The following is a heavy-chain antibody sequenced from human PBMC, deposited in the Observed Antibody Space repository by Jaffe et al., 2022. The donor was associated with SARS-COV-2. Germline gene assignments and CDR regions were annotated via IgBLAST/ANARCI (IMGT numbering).Heavy chain of an antibody. CDR3: ARGVRAGSTIDFHPDY. CDR2: ISAYNGDT. CDR1: GYTFTIYG. V-gene: IGHV1-18*01. Sequence: QVQLVQSGAEVKKPGASVKVSCKASGYTFTIYGISWVRQAPGQGLEWMGWISAYNGDTNYAQKLQGRVTMTTDTSTSTAHMALRSLRSDDTAIYYCARGVRAGSTIDFHPDYWGQGTLVTVSS. J-gene: IGHJ4*02. D-gene: IGHD3-3*01.